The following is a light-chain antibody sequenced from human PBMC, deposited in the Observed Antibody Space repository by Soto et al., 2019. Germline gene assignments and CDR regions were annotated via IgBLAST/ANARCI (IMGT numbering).Light chain of an antibody. J-gene: IGKJ1*01. CDR1: QTMNNY. CDR3: QQTNSKPWT. Sequence: IQMTQSPSSLSASVGDRVTITCRASQTMNNYLNWYQQKPGKAPKLLIYAASSLQSGVPSRFSGSGFGTDFALTITSLQPEDFATYYCQQTNSKPWTFGQGTKV. CDR2: AAS. V-gene: IGKV1-39*01.